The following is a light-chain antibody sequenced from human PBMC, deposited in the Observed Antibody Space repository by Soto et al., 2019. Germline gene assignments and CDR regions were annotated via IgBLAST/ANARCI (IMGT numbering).Light chain of an antibody. CDR1: QSITGF. J-gene: IGKJ3*01. Sequence: DIQMTQSPSSLSASVGDRVTITCRASQSITGFLNWYQQKPGKAPKLLIYAASSLQSGVPSRFSGSGSGTDFTLTITSLQLEDFATYYCQQSYSTPFTFGPGTKVD. CDR3: QQSYSTPFT. CDR2: AAS. V-gene: IGKV1-39*01.